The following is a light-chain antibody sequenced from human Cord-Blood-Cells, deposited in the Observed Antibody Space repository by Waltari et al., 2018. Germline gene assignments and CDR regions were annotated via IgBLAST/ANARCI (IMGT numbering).Light chain of an antibody. V-gene: IGLV2-11*01. CDR2: DVS. Sequence: QSALTQPRPVSGSPGQSVTISCTGTSSDVGGYNYVPWYQKPPGKAPKLMIYDVSKRPSGVPDRFSGSKSGNTASLTISGLQAEDEADYYCCSYAGSYTYVFGTGTKVTVL. CDR1: SSDVGGYNY. J-gene: IGLJ1*01. CDR3: CSYAGSYTYV.